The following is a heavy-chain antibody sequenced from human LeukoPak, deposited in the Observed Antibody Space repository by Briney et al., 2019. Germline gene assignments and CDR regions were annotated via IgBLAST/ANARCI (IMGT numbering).Heavy chain of an antibody. CDR1: GFTFSSYS. V-gene: IGHV3-21*04. CDR2: ISSSSSYI. D-gene: IGHD1-26*01. J-gene: IGHJ3*02. Sequence: GGSLRLSCAASGFTFSSYSMNWVRQAPGKGLEWVSSISSSSSYIYYADSVKGRFTISRDNSKNTLYLQMNSLRPEDTAVYYCARGGSYLSAFDIWGQGTMVTVSS. CDR3: ARGGSYLSAFDI.